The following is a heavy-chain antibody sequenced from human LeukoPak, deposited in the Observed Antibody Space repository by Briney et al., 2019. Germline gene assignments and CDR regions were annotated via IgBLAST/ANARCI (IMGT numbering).Heavy chain of an antibody. CDR3: ARQYYYDSSGYLFYYYGMDV. CDR2: TYYSGST. Sequence: SETLSLTCTVSGGSISSYYWSWIRQPPGKGLEWIGYTYYSGSTNYNPSLKSRVTISVDTSKNQFSLKLSSVTAADTAVYYCARQYYYDSSGYLFYYYGMDVWGQGTTVTVSS. CDR1: GGSISSYY. D-gene: IGHD3-22*01. J-gene: IGHJ6*02. V-gene: IGHV4-59*08.